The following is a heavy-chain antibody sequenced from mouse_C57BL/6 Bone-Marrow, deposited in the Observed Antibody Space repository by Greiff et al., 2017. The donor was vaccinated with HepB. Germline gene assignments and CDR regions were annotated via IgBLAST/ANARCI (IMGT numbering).Heavy chain of an antibody. CDR1: GFSFNTYA. J-gene: IGHJ2*01. V-gene: IGHV10-1*01. Sequence: GGGLVQPKGSLKLSCAASGFSFNTYAMNWVRQAPGKGLEWVARIRSKSNNYATYYADSVKDRFTISRDDSESMLYLQMNNLKTEDTAMYYCVRQGDDYDGFDYWGQGTTLTVSS. D-gene: IGHD2-4*01. CDR3: VRQGDDYDGFDY. CDR2: IRSKSNNYAT.